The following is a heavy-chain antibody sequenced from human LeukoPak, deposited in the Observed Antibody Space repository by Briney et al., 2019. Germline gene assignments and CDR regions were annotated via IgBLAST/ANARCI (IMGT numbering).Heavy chain of an antibody. CDR2: IYHSGST. Sequence: SGTLSLTCAVSGGSISSGNWWRWVRQPPGKGLEWIGEIYHSGSTNYNPSLKSRVTISVDKSKNQFSLKLSSVTAADTAVYYCARAVAPHGLGELLYYFDYWGQGTLVTVSS. CDR3: ARAVAPHGLGELLYYFDY. D-gene: IGHD3-10*01. CDR1: GGSISSGNW. V-gene: IGHV4-4*02. J-gene: IGHJ4*02.